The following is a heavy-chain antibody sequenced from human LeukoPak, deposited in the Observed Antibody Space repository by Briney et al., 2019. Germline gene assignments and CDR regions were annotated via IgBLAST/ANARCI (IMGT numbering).Heavy chain of an antibody. CDR1: GFTFNSYS. V-gene: IGHV3-21*01. J-gene: IGHJ6*03. CDR2: ISSRSDYI. D-gene: IGHD5-12*01. CDR3: AKMGTIWWHYYYYYMDV. Sequence: PGGSLRLSCAASGFTFNSYSMNWVRQAPGKGLEWVSSISSRSDYIYYADSVKGRFTISRDNAKNTLYLQMNSLRAEDTAVYYCAKMGTIWWHYYYYYMDVWGKGTTVTISS.